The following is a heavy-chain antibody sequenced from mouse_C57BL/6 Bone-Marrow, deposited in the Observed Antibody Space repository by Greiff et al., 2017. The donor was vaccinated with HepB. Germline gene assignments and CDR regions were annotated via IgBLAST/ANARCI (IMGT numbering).Heavy chain of an antibody. D-gene: IGHD1-1*01. CDR1: GYAFSSSW. Sequence: QVQLQQSGPELVKPGASVKISCKASGYAFSSSWMNWVKQRPGKGLEWIGRIYPGDGDTNYNGKFKGKATLTADKSSSTAYMQLSSLTSEDSAVYFCARGKYYGSSWFAYWGQGTLVTVSA. CDR2: IYPGDGDT. J-gene: IGHJ3*01. CDR3: ARGKYYGSSWFAY. V-gene: IGHV1-82*01.